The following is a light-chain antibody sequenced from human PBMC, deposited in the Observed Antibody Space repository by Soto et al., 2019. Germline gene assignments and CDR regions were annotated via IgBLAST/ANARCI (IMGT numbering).Light chain of an antibody. Sequence: QSVLTQPASVSGSPGQSITISCTGTSRDVGNYDLVSWYQQHPGKAPKLMIYEVTKRPSGVSDRFSGSKSDNTASLTISGLQAEDEAAYYCSSYAGRTSVTFGGGTKVTVL. V-gene: IGLV2-23*02. CDR3: SSYAGRTSVT. J-gene: IGLJ2*01. CDR1: SRDVGNYDL. CDR2: EVT.